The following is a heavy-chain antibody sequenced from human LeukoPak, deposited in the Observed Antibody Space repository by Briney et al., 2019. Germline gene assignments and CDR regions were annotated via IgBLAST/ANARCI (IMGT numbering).Heavy chain of an antibody. CDR2: ISPSGSTI. V-gene: IGHV3-48*03. CDR1: GFTFSSYE. Sequence: PGGSLRLSCAASGFTFSSYEMNWVRQAPGKGLEWVSYISPSGSTIYYADSVKGRFTIPRDNAKNSVYLQMNSLRAEDTAVYYCARKTFGTVYFDSWGQGTLVTVSS. J-gene: IGHJ4*02. CDR3: ARKTFGTVYFDS. D-gene: IGHD1-1*01.